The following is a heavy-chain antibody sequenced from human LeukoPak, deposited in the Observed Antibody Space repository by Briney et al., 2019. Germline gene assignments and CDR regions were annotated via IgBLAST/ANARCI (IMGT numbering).Heavy chain of an antibody. J-gene: IGHJ3*02. Sequence: PGGSLRLSCAASGFTFSSYAMSWVRQAPGKGLEWVSAISGSGGSTYYAVSVKGRFTISRDNSKNTLYLQMNSLRAEDTAVYYCVKVRGRSFFDWLLGGAFDIWGQGTMVTVSS. CDR2: ISGSGGST. V-gene: IGHV3-23*01. CDR3: VKVRGRSFFDWLLGGAFDI. D-gene: IGHD3-9*01. CDR1: GFTFSSYA.